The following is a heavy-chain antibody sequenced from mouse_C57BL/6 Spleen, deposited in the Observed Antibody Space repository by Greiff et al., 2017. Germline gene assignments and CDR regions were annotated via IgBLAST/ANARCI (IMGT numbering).Heavy chain of an antibody. Sequence: QVQLQQSGAELVRPGASVKLSCKASGYTFTDYYINWVKQRPGQGLEWIARLYPGSGNTYYNEKFKGKATLTAEKSSSTAYMQLSSLTSEDSAVYFCARGRGNYLDYWGQGTTLTVSS. CDR1: GYTFTDYY. CDR2: LYPGSGNT. V-gene: IGHV1-76*01. CDR3: ARGRGNYLDY. J-gene: IGHJ2*01.